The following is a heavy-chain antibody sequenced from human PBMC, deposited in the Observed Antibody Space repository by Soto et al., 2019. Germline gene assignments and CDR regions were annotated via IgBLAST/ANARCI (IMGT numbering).Heavy chain of an antibody. Sequence: AASVKVSCKASGYTFTGYYMHWVRQAPGQGLEWMGWINPNSGGTNYAQKFQGWVTMTRDTSISTAYMELSRLRSDDTAVYYCARGGRDCSGGSCWPHNWFDPWGQGTRVTVSS. CDR2: INPNSGGT. J-gene: IGHJ5*02. D-gene: IGHD2-15*01. CDR3: ARGGRDCSGGSCWPHNWFDP. CDR1: GYTFTGYY. V-gene: IGHV1-2*04.